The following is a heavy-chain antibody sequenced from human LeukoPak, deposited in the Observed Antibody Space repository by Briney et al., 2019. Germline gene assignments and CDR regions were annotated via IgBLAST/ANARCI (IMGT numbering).Heavy chain of an antibody. CDR3: AREGREIVGATPLDY. CDR1: GYTFTSYY. V-gene: IGHV1-46*01. Sequence: ASVKVPCKASGYTFTSYYMHWVRQAPGQGLEWMGIINPSGGSTSYAQKFQGRVTMTRDMSTSTVYMELSSLRSEDTAVYYCAREGREIVGATPLDYWGQGTLVTVSS. J-gene: IGHJ4*02. D-gene: IGHD1-26*01. CDR2: INPSGGST.